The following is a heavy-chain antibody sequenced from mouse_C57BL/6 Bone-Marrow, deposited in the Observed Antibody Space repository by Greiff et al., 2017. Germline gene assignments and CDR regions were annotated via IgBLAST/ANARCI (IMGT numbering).Heavy chain of an antibody. V-gene: IGHV1-39*01. CDR2: INPNDGTT. Sequence: VQLQQSGPELVKPGDSVKISCKASGYSFTDYNMNWVKQSNGKSLEWIGVINPNDGTTSYNQKFKGKATLTVDQSSSTAYMQLNSLTSEDSAVNYCARGYDYDYAMDYWGRGTAVTVSS. CDR1: GYSFTDYN. D-gene: IGHD2-4*01. CDR3: ARGYDYDYAMDY. J-gene: IGHJ4*01.